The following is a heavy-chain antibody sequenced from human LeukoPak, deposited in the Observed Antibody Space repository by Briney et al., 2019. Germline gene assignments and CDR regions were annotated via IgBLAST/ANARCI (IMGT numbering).Heavy chain of an antibody. V-gene: IGHV1-24*01. CDR1: GYTLTELS. J-gene: IGHJ6*02. Sequence: ASVKVSCKVSGYTLTELSIHWVRQAPGKGLEWMGGFDPEDGETIYAQKFQGRVTMTEDTSTDTAYMELSSLRSEDTAVYYCATEAGLLSAVYYYYGMDVWGQGTTVTVSS. CDR2: FDPEDGET. D-gene: IGHD2-2*01. CDR3: ATEAGLLSAVYYYYGMDV.